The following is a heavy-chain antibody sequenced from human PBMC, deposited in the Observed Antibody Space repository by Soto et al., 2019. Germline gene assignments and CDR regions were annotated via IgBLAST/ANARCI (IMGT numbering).Heavy chain of an antibody. CDR3: ARVYGIAVAGTLDF. CDR1: GFTFRTHN. Sequence: EVHLVESGGGLVQPGGSLRLSCAASGFTFRTHNMNWVRQAPGKGLEWVSYISSSTGTIYYADSVKGRFTISRDDAKNSLYLQMNSLRAEDTAVYYCARVYGIAVAGTLDFWGQGTLVTVSS. D-gene: IGHD6-19*01. J-gene: IGHJ4*02. V-gene: IGHV3-48*01. CDR2: ISSSTGTI.